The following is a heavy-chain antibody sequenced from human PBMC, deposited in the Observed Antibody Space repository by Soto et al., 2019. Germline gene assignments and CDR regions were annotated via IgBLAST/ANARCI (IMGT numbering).Heavy chain of an antibody. CDR2: ISGSGGTT. D-gene: IGHD3-22*01. V-gene: IGHV3-23*01. CDR3: AKYYYDRSGSPLAFDY. CDR1: GFTFSKYA. J-gene: IGHJ4*02. Sequence: VRLSCAASGFTFSKYALSWVRQAPGKGLEWVSAISGSGGTTHYADSVKGRVTISRDNSKDTVFLQMNSLRAEDTAVYSCAKYYYDRSGSPLAFDYWGQGTLVTVSS.